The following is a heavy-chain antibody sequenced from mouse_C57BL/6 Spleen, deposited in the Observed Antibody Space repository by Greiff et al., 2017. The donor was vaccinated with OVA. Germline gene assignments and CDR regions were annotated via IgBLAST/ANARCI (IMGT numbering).Heavy chain of an antibody. CDR2: ISSGSSTI. CDR3: ARVYYGNYEAMDY. V-gene: IGHV5-17*01. CDR1: GFTFSDYG. Sequence: EVMLVESGGGLVKPGGSLKLSCAASGFTFSDYGMHWVRQAPEKGLEWVAYISSGSSTIYYADTVKGRFTISRDNAKNTLFLQMTSLRSEDTAMYYCARVYYGNYEAMDYWGQGTSVTVSS. D-gene: IGHD2-1*01. J-gene: IGHJ4*01.